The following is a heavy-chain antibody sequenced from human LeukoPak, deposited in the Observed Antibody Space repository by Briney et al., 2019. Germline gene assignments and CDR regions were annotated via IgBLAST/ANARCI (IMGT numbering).Heavy chain of an antibody. Sequence: SCKASGYTFTSYYMHWVRQAPGKGLEWVAVMWYDGSNKYYADSGKGRFTISRDDSKNTLYLQMNSLRAEDTAMYYCARGLPPVMKYYFDYWGQGTLVTVSS. V-gene: IGHV3-33*01. CDR3: ARGLPPVMKYYFDY. CDR2: MWYDGSNK. CDR1: GYTFTSYY. D-gene: IGHD4-11*01. J-gene: IGHJ4*02.